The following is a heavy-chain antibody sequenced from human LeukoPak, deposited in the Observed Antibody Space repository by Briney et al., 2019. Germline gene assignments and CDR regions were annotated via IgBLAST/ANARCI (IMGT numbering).Heavy chain of an antibody. Sequence: GGSLRLSCAASGFTFSSYSMNWLRQATGKGLEWLSSIRSSSSDIYYADSVKGRFTISRDNAKNSLYLQMNSLRADDTAVYYCARGYCSGGSCYPRSPWWGQATLVTVSS. CDR1: GFTFSSYS. J-gene: IGHJ4*02. D-gene: IGHD2-15*01. CDR3: ARGYCSGGSCYPRSPW. CDR2: IRSSSSDI. V-gene: IGHV3-21*01.